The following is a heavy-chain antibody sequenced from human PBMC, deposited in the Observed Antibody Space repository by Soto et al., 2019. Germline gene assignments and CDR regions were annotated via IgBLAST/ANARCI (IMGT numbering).Heavy chain of an antibody. CDR2: IYYSGST. D-gene: IGHD2-2*01. CDR1: GGSISSGGYY. CDR3: ARNIGVVPAAIDY. J-gene: IGHJ4*02. V-gene: IGHV4-31*03. Sequence: SETLSLTCTVSGGSISSGGYYWSWIRQHPGKGLEWIGYIYYSGSTYYNPSLKSRVTISVDTSKNQFSLKLSSVTAADTAVYYCARNIGVVPAAIDYWGQGTLVTVSS.